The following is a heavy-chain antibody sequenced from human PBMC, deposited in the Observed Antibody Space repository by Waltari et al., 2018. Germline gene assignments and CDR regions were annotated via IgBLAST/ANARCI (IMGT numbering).Heavy chain of an antibody. CDR2: IIPIFGTA. CDR1: GGTFSSYA. D-gene: IGHD3-22*01. V-gene: IGHV1-69*15. CDR3: ARGDSSGYPIRPYGMDV. Sequence: QVQLVQSGAEVKKPGSSVKVSCKASGGTFSSYAISRVRQAPGQGLEWMGRIIPIFGTANYAQKFQGRVTITADESTSTAYMELSSLRSEDTAVYYCARGDSSGYPIRPYGMDVWGQGTTVTVSS. J-gene: IGHJ6*02.